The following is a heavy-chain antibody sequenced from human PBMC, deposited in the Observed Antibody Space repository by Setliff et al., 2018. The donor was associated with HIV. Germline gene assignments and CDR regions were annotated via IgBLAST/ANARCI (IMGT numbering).Heavy chain of an antibody. J-gene: IGHJ6*03. Sequence: SETLSLTCTVSGGSINNYFWSWIRQPPGKGLEWIGYIYTSGSTNYNPSLKSRVTISVDTSRNQFSLKLSSVTAADTAMYFCARDATSEGYMDVWGKGTTVTVSS. CDR2: IYTSGST. CDR1: GGSINNYF. V-gene: IGHV4-4*08. CDR3: ARDATSEGYMDV.